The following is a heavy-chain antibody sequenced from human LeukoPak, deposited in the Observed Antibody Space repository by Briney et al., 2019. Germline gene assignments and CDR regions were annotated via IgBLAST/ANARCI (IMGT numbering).Heavy chain of an antibody. CDR3: ARSKDYFDY. J-gene: IGHJ4*02. V-gene: IGHV4-59*01. CDR1: GGSISSYY. Sequence: SETLSLTCTVSGGSISSYYWSWIRQPPGKGLEWIGYIYYSGSTNYNPPLKSRVTISVDTSKNQFSLKLSSVTAADTAVYYCARSKDYFDYWGQGTLVTVSS. CDR2: IYYSGST.